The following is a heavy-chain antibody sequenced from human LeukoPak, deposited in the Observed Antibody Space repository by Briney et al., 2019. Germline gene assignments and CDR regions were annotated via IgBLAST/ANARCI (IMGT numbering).Heavy chain of an antibody. CDR1: GGTFSSYA. CDR2: IIPIFGTA. Sequence: ASVKVSCKASGGTFSSYAISWVRQAPGQGLEWMGGIIPIFGTANYAQMFQGRVTITTDESTSTAYMELSSLRSEDTAVYYCARLGSSSSGVDYWGQGTLVTVSS. V-gene: IGHV1-69*05. D-gene: IGHD6-6*01. J-gene: IGHJ4*02. CDR3: ARLGSSSSGVDY.